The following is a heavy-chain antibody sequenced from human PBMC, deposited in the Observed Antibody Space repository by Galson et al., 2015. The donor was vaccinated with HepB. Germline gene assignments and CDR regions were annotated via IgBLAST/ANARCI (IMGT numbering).Heavy chain of an antibody. CDR3: ARSRPGVGMGV. CDR1: GFTFSSYA. J-gene: IGHJ6*02. V-gene: IGHV3-23*01. Sequence: SLRLSCAASGFTFSSYAMSWVRQSPGKGLEWVSALSGSGGNTYYPDSVKGRFTISRDNSKNTLYLQMNSLRAEDTAVYYCARSRPGVGMGVWGQGTTVTVSS. CDR2: LSGSGGNT.